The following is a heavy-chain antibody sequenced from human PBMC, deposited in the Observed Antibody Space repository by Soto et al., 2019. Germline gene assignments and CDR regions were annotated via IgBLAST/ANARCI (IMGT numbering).Heavy chain of an antibody. V-gene: IGHV3-13*01. CDR2: IGTAGDT. CDR1: GFTFSGFD. CDR3: AKDEGDYYPYGMDV. Sequence: SGGSLRLSCEASGFTFSGFDMHWVRQPTGKGLEWVSSIGTAGDTYYAVSVKGRFTISRDNAKNTLHLQMDSLRAEDTAIYYCAKDEGDYYPYGMDVWGQGTTVTVSS. D-gene: IGHD3-10*01. J-gene: IGHJ6*02.